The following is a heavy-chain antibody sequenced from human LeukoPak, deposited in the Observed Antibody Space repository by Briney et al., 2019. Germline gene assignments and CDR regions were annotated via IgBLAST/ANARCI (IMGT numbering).Heavy chain of an antibody. CDR1: GFTFNSYW. D-gene: IGHD3-22*01. V-gene: IGHV3-15*01. CDR3: TTDKPDYYYDSSGYYPAIDY. J-gene: IGHJ4*02. Sequence: GGSLRLPCAASGFTFNSYWMTWVRQAPGKGLEWVGRIKSKTDGGTTDYAAPVKGRFTISRDDSKNTLYLQMNSLKTEDTAVYYCTTDKPDYYYDSSGYYPAIDYWGQGTLVTVSS. CDR2: IKSKTDGGTT.